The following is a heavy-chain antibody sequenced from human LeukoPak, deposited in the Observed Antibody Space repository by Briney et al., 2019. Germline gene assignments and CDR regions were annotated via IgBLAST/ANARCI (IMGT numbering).Heavy chain of an antibody. CDR3: ARLSGYGLHYYYYMDV. J-gene: IGHJ6*03. CDR1: GGSISSSSYY. CDR2: IYYTGST. D-gene: IGHD5-12*01. Sequence: SETLSLTCTASGGSISSSSYYWGWIRQPPGKGLEWIGSIYYTGSTYYNPSLKSRVTISIDTTKNQFSLRLSSVTAADTAVYYCARLSGYGLHYYYYMDVWGSGTTATVSS. V-gene: IGHV4-39*07.